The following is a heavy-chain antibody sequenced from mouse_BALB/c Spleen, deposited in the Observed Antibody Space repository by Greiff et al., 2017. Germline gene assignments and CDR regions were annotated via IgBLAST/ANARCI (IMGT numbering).Heavy chain of an antibody. CDR2: INPYNDGT. CDR3: ARNYRYDRRFYYAMDY. J-gene: IGHJ4*01. V-gene: IGHV1-14*01. D-gene: IGHD2-14*01. CDR1: GYTFTSYV. Sequence: EVQLQQSGPELVKPGASVKMSCKASGYTFTSYVMHWVKQKPGQGLEWIGYINPYNDGTKYNEKFKGKATLTSDKSSSTAYMELSSLTSEDSAVYYCARNYRYDRRFYYAMDYWGQGTSVTVSS.